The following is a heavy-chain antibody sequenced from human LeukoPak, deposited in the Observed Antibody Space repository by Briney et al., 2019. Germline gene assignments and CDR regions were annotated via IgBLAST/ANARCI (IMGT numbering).Heavy chain of an antibody. Sequence: PSETLSLTCTVSGGSISGYDWSWIRQSAGKGLEWIGRIYTSGSTNYNPSLKSQVTMSVDTSKNQFSLKLRSVTAADTAVYFCARRFSANAFDIWGQGTMVTVPS. D-gene: IGHD5-12*01. V-gene: IGHV4-4*07. CDR3: ARRFSANAFDI. CDR2: IYTSGST. J-gene: IGHJ3*02. CDR1: GGSISGYD.